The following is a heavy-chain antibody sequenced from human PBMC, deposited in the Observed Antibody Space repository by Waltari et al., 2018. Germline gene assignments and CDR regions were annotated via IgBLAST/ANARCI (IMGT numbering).Heavy chain of an antibody. CDR3: ARVKGARYSYGTAGWFDP. CDR2: INHSGST. Sequence: QVQLQQWGAGLLKPSETLSLTCAVYGGSFSGYYWSWIRQPPGKGLEWIGEINHSGSTNYNPSLKSRVTISVDTSKNQFSLKLSSVTAADTAVYYCARVKGARYSYGTAGWFDPGAREPWSPSPQ. V-gene: IGHV4-34*01. J-gene: IGHJ5*02. D-gene: IGHD5-18*01. CDR1: GGSFSGYY.